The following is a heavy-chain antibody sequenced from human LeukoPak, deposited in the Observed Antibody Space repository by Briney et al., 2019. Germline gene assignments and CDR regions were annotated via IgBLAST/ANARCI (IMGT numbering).Heavy chain of an antibody. CDR1: GGTFSNYA. CDR2: INPNSGGT. CDR3: ARGGSPIYYYYVDV. D-gene: IGHD2-2*01. Sequence: ASVKVSCKASGGTFSNYAISWVRQAPGQGLEWMGWINPNSGGTNFAQKFQGRVTMARDTSISTAYMELSRLRSDDTAVYYCARGGSPIYYYYVDVWGKGTTVTISS. V-gene: IGHV1-2*02. J-gene: IGHJ6*03.